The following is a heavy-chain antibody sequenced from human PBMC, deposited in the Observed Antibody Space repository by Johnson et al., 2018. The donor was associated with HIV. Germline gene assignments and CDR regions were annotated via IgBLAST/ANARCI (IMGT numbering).Heavy chain of an antibody. CDR3: ARTNWNDDAGGAIDI. Sequence: VQLVESGGGLVQPGRSLRLSCTASGFTLSLFAMHWVRQAPGKGLEYVSGINSDGGTTEYVNSVQGRFTISRDNSKNTLYLQMGSLRIEDGAVYYCARTNWNDDAGGAIDIWGQGTTVTVSS. D-gene: IGHD1-1*01. CDR2: INSDGGTT. J-gene: IGHJ3*02. CDR1: GFTLSLFA. V-gene: IGHV3-64*01.